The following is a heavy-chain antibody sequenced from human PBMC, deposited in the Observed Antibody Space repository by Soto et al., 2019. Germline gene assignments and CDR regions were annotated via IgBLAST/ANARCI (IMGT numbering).Heavy chain of an antibody. V-gene: IGHV3-7*03. J-gene: IGHJ5*02. CDR1: GFTFSSCW. CDR2: IKQDGSVR. CDR3: ARGFSSTPNWFDP. D-gene: IGHD6-19*01. Sequence: PGGSLRLSXVASGFTFSSCWMSWVRQAPGKGLEWVANIKQDGSVRYYVDSVKGRFTISRDNAMNSLYLQMNSLRVEDTAMYYCARGFSSTPNWFDPWGQGTLVTVSS.